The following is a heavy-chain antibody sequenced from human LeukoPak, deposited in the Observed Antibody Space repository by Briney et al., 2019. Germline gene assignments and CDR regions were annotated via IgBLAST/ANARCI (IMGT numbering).Heavy chain of an antibody. V-gene: IGHV6-1*01. Sequence: SQTLSLTCAISGDSVSSNSAAWTWIRQSPSRGLEWLGRTYYRSKWYNDYAVSVKSRITINPDTSKNQFSLQLNSVTPEDTAVYYCAREELIVVVTAIPADSWFDPWGQGTLVTVSS. CDR3: AREELIVVVTAIPADSWFDP. D-gene: IGHD2-21*02. CDR2: TYYRSKWYN. J-gene: IGHJ5*02. CDR1: GDSVSSNSAA.